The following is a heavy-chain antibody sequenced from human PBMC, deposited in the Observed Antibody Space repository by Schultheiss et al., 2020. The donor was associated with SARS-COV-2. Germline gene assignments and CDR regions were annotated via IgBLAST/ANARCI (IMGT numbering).Heavy chain of an antibody. Sequence: SETLSLTCAVSGYSISSGYYWGWIRQPPGKGLEWIGSIYHSGSSYYKSSLKSRVTISVDTSKNQFSLKLSSVTAADTAVYYCARFPTRGEYSSSFGVPRNYYYYGMDVWGQGTTVTVSS. CDR1: GYSISSGYY. CDR2: IYHSGSS. D-gene: IGHD6-6*01. J-gene: IGHJ6*02. V-gene: IGHV4-38-2*01. CDR3: ARFPTRGEYSSSFGVPRNYYYYGMDV.